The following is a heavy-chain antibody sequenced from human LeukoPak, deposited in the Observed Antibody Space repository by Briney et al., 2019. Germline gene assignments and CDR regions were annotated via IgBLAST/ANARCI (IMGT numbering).Heavy chain of an antibody. CDR2: MFHTGRG. CDR1: GGSMSGYY. Sequence: SETLSLTCTVSGGSMSGYYWSWIRQPPGQGLEWIGDMFHTGRGTYNPSLKSRATISVDTSKNQFSLNLISVTAADTAVHYCARHFPGGSKADYWGQGTLIIVSS. D-gene: IGHD3-16*01. CDR3: ARHFPGGSKADY. V-gene: IGHV4-59*08. J-gene: IGHJ4*02.